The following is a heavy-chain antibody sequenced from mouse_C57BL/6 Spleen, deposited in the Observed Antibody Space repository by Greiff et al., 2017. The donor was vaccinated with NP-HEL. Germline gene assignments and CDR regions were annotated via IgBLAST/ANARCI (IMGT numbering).Heavy chain of an antibody. J-gene: IGHJ4*01. CDR3: ARGLITTGYAMDY. D-gene: IGHD1-1*01. Sequence: QVQLQQSGAELVRPGASVKLSCKASGYTFTDYYINWVKQRPGQGLEWIARIYPGSGNTYYNEKFKGKATLTAEKSSSTAYMQLSSLTSEDSAVYFCARGLITTGYAMDYWGQGTSVTVSS. CDR1: GYTFTDYY. CDR2: IYPGSGNT. V-gene: IGHV1-76*01.